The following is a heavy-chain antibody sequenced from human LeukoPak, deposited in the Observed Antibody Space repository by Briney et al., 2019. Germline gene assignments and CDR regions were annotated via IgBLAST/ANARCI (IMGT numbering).Heavy chain of an antibody. CDR2: IYCSGST. CDR3: AMYCSSTSCPRADAFDI. D-gene: IGHD2-2*01. CDR1: GGSISSSSYY. Sequence: SETLSLTCTVSGGSISSSSYYWGWIRQPPGKGLEWIGSIYCSGSTYYNPSLKSRVTISVDTSKNQFSLKLSSVTAADTAVYYCAMYCSSTSCPRADAFDIWGQGTMVTVSS. V-gene: IGHV4-39*01. J-gene: IGHJ3*02.